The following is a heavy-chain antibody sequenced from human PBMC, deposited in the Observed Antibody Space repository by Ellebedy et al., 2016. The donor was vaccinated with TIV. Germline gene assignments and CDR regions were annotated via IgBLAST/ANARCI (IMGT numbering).Heavy chain of an antibody. D-gene: IGHD3-10*02. CDR1: GYAFTSYD. CDR3: ARDFEFMIYVNGGEYYHYALDV. CDR2: INPNSGNT. J-gene: IGHJ6*02. V-gene: IGHV1-8*01. Sequence: AASVKVSCKASGYAFTSYDINWVRQAPGQGPEWMRWINPNSGNTGHAQKFQGRVTMTRDNSISTAYMELSSLTSEDTAVYYCARDFEFMIYVNGGEYYHYALDVWGQGTTVTVAS.